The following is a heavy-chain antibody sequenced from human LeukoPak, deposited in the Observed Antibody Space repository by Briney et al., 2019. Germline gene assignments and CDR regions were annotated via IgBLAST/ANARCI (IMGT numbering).Heavy chain of an antibody. CDR3: ARRNTAMVAGLDY. CDR2: MNPNSGNT. V-gene: IGHV1-8*01. CDR1: GYTFTTYD. Sequence: ASVKVSCKASGYTFTTYDINWVRQATGQGLEWMGWMNPNSGNTGYAQKFQGRVTMTRNTSISTAFMELSGLRSEDTAVYFCARRNTAMVAGLDYWGQGSLVTVSS. J-gene: IGHJ4*02. D-gene: IGHD5-18*01.